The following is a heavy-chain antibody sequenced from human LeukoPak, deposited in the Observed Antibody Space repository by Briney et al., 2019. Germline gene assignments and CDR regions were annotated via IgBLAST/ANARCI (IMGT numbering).Heavy chain of an antibody. J-gene: IGHJ4*02. Sequence: GGSLRLSCAASGFTFSSYAMHWVRQAPGKGLEWVTVISYDGSNKYYVDSVKGRFTISRDDSMNTLYLQMNSLRPEDTAVYYCARDRGPQFTFHSSGFIEYWGQGTRVTVSS. CDR2: ISYDGSNK. CDR3: ARDRGPQFTFHSSGFIEY. CDR1: GFTFSSYA. V-gene: IGHV3-30*04. D-gene: IGHD6-19*01.